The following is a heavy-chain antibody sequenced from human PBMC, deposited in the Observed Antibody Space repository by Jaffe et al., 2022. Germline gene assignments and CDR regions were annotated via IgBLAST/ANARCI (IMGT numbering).Heavy chain of an antibody. V-gene: IGHV1-46*03. J-gene: IGHJ3*02. D-gene: IGHD3-9*01. Sequence: QVQVVQSGAEVKKPGASVKVSCKASGYTFTNYYMHWVRQAPGQGLEWMGLINPNTSDTHYAPKFRGRVTMTRDTSTSTVYMELSSLRSEDTALYYCARDNRDILTNYYAFDIWGQGTMVTVSS. CDR2: INPNTSDT. CDR3: ARDNRDILTNYYAFDI. CDR1: GYTFTNYY.